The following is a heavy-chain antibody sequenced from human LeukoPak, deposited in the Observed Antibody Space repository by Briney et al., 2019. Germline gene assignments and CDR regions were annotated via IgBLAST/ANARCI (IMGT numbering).Heavy chain of an antibody. CDR2: NYPGDSDT. CDR3: ARRVSSSGFDAFDV. D-gene: IGHD5-12*01. Sequence: GESLKISCKGSGYSFASYWIGWVRQMPGKGLEWMGINYPGDSDTTYSPSFQGQVTMSADKSISTAYLQWSSLKASDTAMYYCARRVSSSGFDAFDVWGQGTMVTVSS. CDR1: GYSFASYW. V-gene: IGHV5-51*01. J-gene: IGHJ3*01.